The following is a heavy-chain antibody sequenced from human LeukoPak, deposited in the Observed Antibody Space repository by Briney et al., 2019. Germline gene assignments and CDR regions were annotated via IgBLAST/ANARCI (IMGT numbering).Heavy chain of an antibody. D-gene: IGHD3-22*01. V-gene: IGHV4-59*08. CDR3: ARRYDSSGYYYFDY. CDR1: GGSFSGYY. Sequence: SETLSLTCAVYGGSFSGYYWSWIRQPPGKGLEWIGYIYYSGSTNYNPSLKSRVTISVDTSKNQFSLKLSSVTAADTAVYYCARRYDSSGYYYFDYWGQGTLVTVSS. CDR2: IYYSGST. J-gene: IGHJ4*02.